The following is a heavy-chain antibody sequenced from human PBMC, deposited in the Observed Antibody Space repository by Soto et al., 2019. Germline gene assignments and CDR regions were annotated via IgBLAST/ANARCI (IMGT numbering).Heavy chain of an antibody. CDR1: GFTFSSYA. V-gene: IGHV3-23*01. CDR3: AKDDRCSSTSCYDAFDI. J-gene: IGHJ3*02. Sequence: GGSLRLSCAASGFTFSSYAMSWVSQAPGKGQEWVSAISGSGGSTYYADSEKGRYTISRDNSKNTLYLQMNSLRAEDTAVYYCAKDDRCSSTSCYDAFDIWGQGTMVTVSS. D-gene: IGHD2-2*01. CDR2: ISGSGGST.